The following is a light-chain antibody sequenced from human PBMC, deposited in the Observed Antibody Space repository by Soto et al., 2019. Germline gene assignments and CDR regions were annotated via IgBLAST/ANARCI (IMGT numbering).Light chain of an antibody. CDR3: SSYTNINTRACV. J-gene: IGLJ1*01. Sequence: QSALTQPASVSGSPGQSITISCTGTSADIGSYNRVSWYQQHPGKAPKLIIYAVTDRPSGVSNRFSVSKSGNTASLTISGLQAEDEAEYYCSSYTNINTRACVFGTGTKLTVL. V-gene: IGLV2-14*01. CDR1: SADIGSYNR. CDR2: AVT.